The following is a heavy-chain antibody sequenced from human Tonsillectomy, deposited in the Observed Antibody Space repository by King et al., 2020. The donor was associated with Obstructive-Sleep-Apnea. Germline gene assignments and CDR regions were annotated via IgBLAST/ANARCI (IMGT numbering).Heavy chain of an antibody. CDR1: GGSISSIYYY. J-gene: IGHJ4*02. CDR2: IYYSGST. V-gene: IGHV4-39*07. D-gene: IGHD1-26*01. CDR3: VSYSGSYRRGEYYFDY. Sequence: QLQESGQGLVKTSETLSLTCTVSGGSISSIYYYWGCIRQPPGKGLEWIGYIYYSGSTYYNPSLKSRVSISADTSKNQFSLKLSSVTAADTAVYYCVSYSGSYRRGEYYFDYWGQGTLVTVSS.